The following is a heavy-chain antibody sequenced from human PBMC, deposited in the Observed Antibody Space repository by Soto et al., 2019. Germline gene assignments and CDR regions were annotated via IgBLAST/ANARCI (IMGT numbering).Heavy chain of an antibody. CDR1: GGLFSSFA. CDR3: ARGGSPYVWFNEF. D-gene: IGHD3-16*01. V-gene: IGHV1-69*13. Sequence: SVKVSCKDSGGLFSSFAISWVRQAPGQGLEWLGGIIPVFGTTNYAEKFQGRVTITADESTNTAYMELSSLRSGDTAMYYCARGGSPYVWFNEFWGQGTLVTVSS. J-gene: IGHJ4*02. CDR2: IIPVFGTT.